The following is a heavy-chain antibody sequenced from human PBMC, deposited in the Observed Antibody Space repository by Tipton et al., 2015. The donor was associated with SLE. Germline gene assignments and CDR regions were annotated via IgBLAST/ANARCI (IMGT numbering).Heavy chain of an antibody. CDR3: ARVGSSSWYEGYYFDY. CDR1: GDSVSSNSAA. V-gene: IGHV6-1*01. J-gene: IGHJ4*02. CDR2: TYYRSKWYN. D-gene: IGHD6-13*01. Sequence: GLVKPSQTLSLTYAISGDSVSSNSAAWNWIRQSPSRGLEWLGRTYYRSKWYNDYAVSVKSRITINPDTSKNQFSLQLNSVTPEDTAVYYCARVGSSSWYEGYYFDYWGQGTLVTVSS.